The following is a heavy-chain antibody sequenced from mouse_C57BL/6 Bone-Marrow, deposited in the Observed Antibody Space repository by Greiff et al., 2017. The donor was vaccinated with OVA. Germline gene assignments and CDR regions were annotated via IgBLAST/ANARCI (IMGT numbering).Heavy chain of an antibody. V-gene: IGHV1-15*01. CDR1: GYTFTDYE. Sequence: QVQLQQSGAELVRPGASVTLSCKASGYTFTDYEMHWVKQTPVHGLEWIGAIDPETGGTAYNQKFKGKAILTADKSSSTAYIELRSLTSEDSAVYYCTRPYYYGSSYRFAYWGQGTLVTVSA. CDR2: IDPETGGT. J-gene: IGHJ3*01. CDR3: TRPYYYGSSYRFAY. D-gene: IGHD1-1*01.